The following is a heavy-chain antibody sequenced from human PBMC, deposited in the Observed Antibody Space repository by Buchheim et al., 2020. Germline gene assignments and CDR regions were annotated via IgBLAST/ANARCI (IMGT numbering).Heavy chain of an antibody. V-gene: IGHV5-51*01. D-gene: IGHD2-2*01. Sequence: EVQLVQSGAEVKKPGESLKISCKGSGYSFTNHWIGWVRQMPGKGLEWMGIIHPGDSDTRYSPSFRGHVIISADQSIRPASLQWSSLKASDSAMYYCARHGSRSTTSYPNWFDPWGQGTL. CDR3: ARHGSRSTTSYPNWFDP. J-gene: IGHJ5*02. CDR1: GYSFTNHW. CDR2: IHPGDSDT.